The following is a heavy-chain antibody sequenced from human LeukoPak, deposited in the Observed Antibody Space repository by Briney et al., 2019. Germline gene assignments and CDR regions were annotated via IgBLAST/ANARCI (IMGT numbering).Heavy chain of an antibody. Sequence: ASVKVSCKASGYTFTNYYMHWVRQAPGQGLEWMGLINPSGGSTSYAQKFQGRVTMTRDTSTSTVYIELSSLRSEDTAVYYCARPMATFDAFDIWGQGTMVTVSS. CDR1: GYTFTNYY. V-gene: IGHV1-46*01. CDR2: INPSGGST. D-gene: IGHD5-24*01. J-gene: IGHJ3*02. CDR3: ARPMATFDAFDI.